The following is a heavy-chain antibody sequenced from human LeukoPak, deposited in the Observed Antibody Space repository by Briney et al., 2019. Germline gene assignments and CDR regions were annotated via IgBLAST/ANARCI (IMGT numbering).Heavy chain of an antibody. Sequence: GGSLRLSCAASGFTFSNSAMYWVRQAPGKGLEFVSVISTNGDRTYYADSVKGRFTISRDNSKNTLYLQMGSLRADDMAVYYCARGLSISSSGWYDTFDYWGQGALVTVSS. D-gene: IGHD6-19*01. CDR3: ARGLSISSSGWYDTFDY. V-gene: IGHV3-64*02. J-gene: IGHJ4*02. CDR1: GFTFSNSA. CDR2: ISTNGDRT.